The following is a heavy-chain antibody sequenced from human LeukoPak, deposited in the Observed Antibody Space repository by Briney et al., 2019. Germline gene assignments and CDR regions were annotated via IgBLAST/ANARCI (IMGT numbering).Heavy chain of an antibody. CDR1: GYSISSGYC. V-gene: IGHV4-38-2*01. CDR2: IYHSGST. Sequence: SETLSLTCAVSGYSISSGYCWGWIRQPPGKGLEWIGSIYHSGSTYYNPSLESRVTISVDTSKNQFSLKLSSVTAADTAVYYCARHDYYDSSGYSGYDNWFDPWGQGTLVTVSS. CDR3: ARHDYYDSSGYSGYDNWFDP. D-gene: IGHD3-22*01. J-gene: IGHJ5*02.